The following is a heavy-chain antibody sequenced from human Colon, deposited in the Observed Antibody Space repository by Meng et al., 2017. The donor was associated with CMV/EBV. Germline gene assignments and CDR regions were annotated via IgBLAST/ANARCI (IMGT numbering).Heavy chain of an antibody. J-gene: IGHJ4*02. V-gene: IGHV7-4-1*02. CDR2: SETKTGNP. D-gene: IGHD6-25*01. CDR1: GYNCRSNM. Sequence: KASGYNCRSNMMNWVRKALGQGPEWMARSETKTGNPTYAQGFIGRFGFYLDTSVSTTYLQISSIKAEDTAVYYCARDGLSGRYFDYWGQGTLVTVSS. CDR3: ARDGLSGRYFDY.